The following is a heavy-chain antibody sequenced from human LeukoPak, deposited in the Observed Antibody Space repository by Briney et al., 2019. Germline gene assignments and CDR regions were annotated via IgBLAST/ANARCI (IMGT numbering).Heavy chain of an antibody. CDR1: GFTFSSYA. CDR2: ISTSGDNT. J-gene: IGHJ4*02. CDR3: ARKVYHRFDY. D-gene: IGHD2-2*01. V-gene: IGHV3-23*01. Sequence: PGGSLRLSCAASGFTFSSYAMTWVRQAPGKGLEWVSAISTSGDNTYYADSVRGRFTISIDNSKNTLYLQMNSLRADDTAVYYCARKVYHRFDYWGQGTLVTVSS.